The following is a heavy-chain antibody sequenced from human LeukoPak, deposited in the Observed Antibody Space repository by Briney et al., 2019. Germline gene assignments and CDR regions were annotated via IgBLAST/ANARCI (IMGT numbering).Heavy chain of an antibody. V-gene: IGHV4-59*01. D-gene: IGHD3-10*01. Sequence: SETLSLTCTVSGGSISSYYWSWIRQPPGKGLEWIGYIYYSGSTNYNPSLKSRVTISVDTSKNQFSLKLSSVTAADTAVYYCARRRPFNYFGSGSYYNWYFDLWGRGTLVTVSS. CDR2: IYYSGST. CDR1: GGSISSYY. CDR3: ARRRPFNYFGSGSYYNWYFDL. J-gene: IGHJ2*01.